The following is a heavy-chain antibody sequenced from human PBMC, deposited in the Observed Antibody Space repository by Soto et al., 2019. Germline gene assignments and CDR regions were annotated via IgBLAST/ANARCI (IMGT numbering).Heavy chain of an antibody. J-gene: IGHJ6*02. CDR3: ARDRRGVIAAAGTSFHYYYYYGMDV. V-gene: IGHV3-21*01. CDR2: ISSSSSYI. CDR1: GFTFSSYS. D-gene: IGHD6-13*01. Sequence: GGSLRLSCAASGFTFSSYSMNWVRQAPGKGLEWVSSISSSSSYIYYADSVKGRFTISRDNAKNSLYLQMNSLRAEDTAVYYCARDRRGVIAAAGTSFHYYYYYGMDVWGQGTTVTVSS.